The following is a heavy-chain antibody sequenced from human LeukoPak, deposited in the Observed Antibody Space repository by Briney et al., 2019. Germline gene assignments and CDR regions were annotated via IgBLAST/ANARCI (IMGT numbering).Heavy chain of an antibody. J-gene: IGHJ6*02. CDR2: ISYDGSNK. D-gene: IGHD3-10*01. CDR3: AKSYYGSGSYYGYYYGMDV. V-gene: IGHV3-30*18. Sequence: GGSLRLSCAASGFTFSSYAMSWVRQAPGKGLEWVAVISYDGSNKYYADSVKGRFTISRDNSKNTLYLQMNSLRAEDTAVYYCAKSYYGSGSYYGYYYGMDVWGQGTTVTVSS. CDR1: GFTFSSYA.